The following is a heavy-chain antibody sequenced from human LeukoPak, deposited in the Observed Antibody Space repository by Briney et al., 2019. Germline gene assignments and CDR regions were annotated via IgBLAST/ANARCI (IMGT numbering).Heavy chain of an antibody. J-gene: IGHJ4*02. D-gene: IGHD3-22*01. Sequence: PSETLSLTCTVSGGSISSDYWSWIRQPAGKGLEWIGRIYTSGSTNYNPSLKSRVTMSVDTSKNQFSLKLSSVTAADTAVYYCARVTHYYDSSGYEYYFDYWGQGTLVTVSS. CDR3: ARVTHYYDSSGYEYYFDY. V-gene: IGHV4-4*07. CDR1: GGSISSDY. CDR2: IYTSGST.